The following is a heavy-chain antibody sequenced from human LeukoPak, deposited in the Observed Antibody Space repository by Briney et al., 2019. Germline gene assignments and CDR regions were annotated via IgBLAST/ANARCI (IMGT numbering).Heavy chain of an antibody. CDR1: GGSISSYY. Sequence: SETLSLTCTVSGGSISSYYWSWIRQPPGKGLEWIGYIYYSGSTNYNPSLKSRVTISVDTSKNQFSLKLSSVTAADTAVYYCARAVVAAPYYYYYMDVWGKGTTVTVSS. CDR2: IYYSGST. V-gene: IGHV4-59*12. D-gene: IGHD2-15*01. J-gene: IGHJ6*03. CDR3: ARAVVAAPYYYYYMDV.